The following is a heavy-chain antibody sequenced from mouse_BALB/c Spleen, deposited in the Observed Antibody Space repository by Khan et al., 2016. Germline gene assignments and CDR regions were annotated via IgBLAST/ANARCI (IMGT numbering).Heavy chain of an antibody. D-gene: IGHD1-2*01. CDR2: ISPGTGDI. Sequence: QVQLQQSDAELVKPGASVKISCKASGYTFTDHAIHWVKQKPEQGLEWIGYISPGTGDIKYNEQFKGKATLTADKSSSTAYMQLHSLTSEDSAVYFCKRHYYVNYFDYWGQGTTRTVSS. CDR1: GYTFTDHA. CDR3: KRHYYVNYFDY. J-gene: IGHJ2*01. V-gene: IGHV1S53*02.